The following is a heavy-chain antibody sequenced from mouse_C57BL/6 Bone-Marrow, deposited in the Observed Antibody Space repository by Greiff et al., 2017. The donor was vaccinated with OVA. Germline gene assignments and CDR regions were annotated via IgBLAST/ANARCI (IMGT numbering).Heavy chain of an antibody. CDR1: GYTFTSYW. D-gene: IGHD1-3*01. Sequence: QVQLQQPGAELVKPGASVKLSCKASGYTFTSYWMHWVKQRPGQGLEWIGYINPCSGYTKYNQKFKDKATLTVDKSSSAAYMQLSSLTYEDSADYYSARYSYNYDGYWGQGTTLTVSS. V-gene: IGHV1-7*01. CDR3: ARYSYNYDGY. J-gene: IGHJ2*01. CDR2: INPCSGYT.